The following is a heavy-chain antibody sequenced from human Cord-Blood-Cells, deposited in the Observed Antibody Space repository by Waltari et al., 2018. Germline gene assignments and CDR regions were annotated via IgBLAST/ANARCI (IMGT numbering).Heavy chain of an antibody. CDR2: IYYSGST. CDR3: ARGTVPDFWSGYKYYFDY. V-gene: IGHV4-39*01. J-gene: IGHJ4*02. Sequence: QLQLQESGPGLVKPSEPLSLTCTISGGSINSRSYYWGWIRQPPGKGLEWIGSIYYSGSTYYNPSLKSRVTISVDTSRNQFSLTLSSVPAADTAVYYCARGTVPDFWSGYKYYFDYWGQGTLVTVSS. CDR1: GGSINSRSYY. D-gene: IGHD3-3*01.